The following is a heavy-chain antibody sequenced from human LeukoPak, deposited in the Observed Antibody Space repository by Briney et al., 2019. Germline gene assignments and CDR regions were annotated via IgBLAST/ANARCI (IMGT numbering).Heavy chain of an antibody. Sequence: ASETLSLTCTVSGGSISSSSYYWGWIRQPPGKGLQWIESIYYSGSTYYNPSLKSRVTMSVDTSKNQFSLNLSSVTAADTAVYYCARLTFPQGGYWGQGTLVTVSS. CDR1: GGSISSSSYY. V-gene: IGHV4-39*01. D-gene: IGHD2/OR15-2a*01. CDR3: ARLTFPQGGY. CDR2: IYYSGST. J-gene: IGHJ4*02.